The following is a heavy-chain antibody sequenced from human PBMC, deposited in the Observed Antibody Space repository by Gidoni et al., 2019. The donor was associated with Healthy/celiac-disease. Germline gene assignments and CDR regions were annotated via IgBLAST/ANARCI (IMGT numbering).Heavy chain of an antibody. Sequence: EVQLGESGGGVVQPGGSLRLSCEADGFTVSSYEMNWVRQAPGKGLEWVSYISSSGSTIYYADSVKGRFTISRDNAKNSLYLHMNSLRAEDTAVYYCAREYCGGDCYSGGFDYWGQGTLVTVSS. CDR1: GFTVSSYE. CDR2: ISSSGSTI. V-gene: IGHV3-48*03. J-gene: IGHJ4*02. D-gene: IGHD2-21*01. CDR3: AREYCGGDCYSGGFDY.